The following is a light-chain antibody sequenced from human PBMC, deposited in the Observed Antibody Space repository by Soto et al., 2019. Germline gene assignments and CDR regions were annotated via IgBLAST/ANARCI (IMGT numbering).Light chain of an antibody. J-gene: IGLJ3*02. CDR1: SSDVGGYNY. CDR3: SSYTSSSTWV. CDR2: DVS. Sequence: YALTQPASVSGSPGQSITISCTGTSSDVGGYNYVSWYQQHPGKAPKLMIYDVSNRPSGVSNRFSGSKSGNTASLTISGLQAADEADYYCSSYTSSSTWVFGGGTKLTVL. V-gene: IGLV2-14*01.